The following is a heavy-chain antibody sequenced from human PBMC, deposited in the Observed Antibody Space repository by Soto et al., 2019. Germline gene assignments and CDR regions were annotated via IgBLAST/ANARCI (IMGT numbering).Heavy chain of an antibody. V-gene: IGHV4-59*08. CDR2: VHHSWGS. CDR3: ARQGFGPLHGLVDV. D-gene: IGHD3-10*01. J-gene: IGHJ6*02. Sequence: QVQLQESGPGLVKPSETMSLSCTVSGGSISRYYWSWFRQSPGKRMEWIGYVHHSWGSSYNPSLQSRVAISLDKSKSKFSLKVTSVTATDTAVYYCARQGFGPLHGLVDVWGQGTTVTVSS. CDR1: GGSISRYY.